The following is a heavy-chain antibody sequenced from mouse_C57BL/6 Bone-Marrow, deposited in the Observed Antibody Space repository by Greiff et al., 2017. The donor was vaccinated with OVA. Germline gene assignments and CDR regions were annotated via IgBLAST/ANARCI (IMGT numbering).Heavy chain of an antibody. CDR1: GFTFSSYA. Sequence: EVKLVESGGGLVKPGGSLKLSCAASGFTFSSYAMSWVRQTPEKRLEWVATISDGGSYTYYPDNVKGRFTISRDNAKNNLYLQMSHLKSEDTAMDYCARGVSYAMDYWGQGTSVTVPS. V-gene: IGHV5-4*03. J-gene: IGHJ4*01. CDR2: ISDGGSYT. CDR3: ARGVSYAMDY.